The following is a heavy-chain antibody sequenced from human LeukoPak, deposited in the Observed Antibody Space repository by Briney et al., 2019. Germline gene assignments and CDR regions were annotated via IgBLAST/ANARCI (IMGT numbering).Heavy chain of an antibody. J-gene: IGHJ4*02. V-gene: IGHV3-7*01. CDR2: IKQDGSEK. D-gene: IGHD5-18*01. CDR1: GFTFSSYW. CDR3: ARNGRGYSYGGFDY. Sequence: GGSLRLSCAASGFTFSSYWMSWVRQAPGKGLEWVANIKQDGSEKYYVDSVKGRFTISRGNAENSLYLQMNSLRAEDTAVYYCARNGRGYSYGGFDYWGQGTLVTVSS.